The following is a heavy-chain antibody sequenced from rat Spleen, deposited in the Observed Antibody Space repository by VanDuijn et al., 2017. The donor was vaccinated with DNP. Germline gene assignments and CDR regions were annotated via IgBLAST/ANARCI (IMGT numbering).Heavy chain of an antibody. V-gene: IGHV5-25*01. CDR2: ISPSGSRT. CDR1: GFTFSNYY. CDR3: ATQGQLGITWFAY. Sequence: EVQLVESGGGLVQPGRSLKLSCAASGFTFSNYYMAWVRQAPKKGLEWVAAISPSGSRTYYPDSVKGRFTISRDDAKSGLYLQMDSLGSEDTATYYCATQGQLGITWFAYWGQGTLVTVSS. J-gene: IGHJ3*01. D-gene: IGHD1-10*01.